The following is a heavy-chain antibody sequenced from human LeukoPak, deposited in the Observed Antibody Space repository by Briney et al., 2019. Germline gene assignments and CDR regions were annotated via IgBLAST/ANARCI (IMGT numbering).Heavy chain of an antibody. Sequence: GGSLRLSCAASGFTFSSYGMHWVRQAPGKGLEWVAVISYDGSNKYYADSVKGRFTISRDNSKNTLYLQMNSLRAEDTAVYYCAKGWGTAMPSGYWGQGTLVTVSS. J-gene: IGHJ4*02. CDR3: AKGWGTAMPSGY. CDR1: GFTFSSYG. D-gene: IGHD5-18*01. CDR2: ISYDGSNK. V-gene: IGHV3-30*18.